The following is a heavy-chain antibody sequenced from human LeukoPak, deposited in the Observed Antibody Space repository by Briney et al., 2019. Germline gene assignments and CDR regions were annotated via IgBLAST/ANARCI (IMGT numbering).Heavy chain of an antibody. Sequence: ASVKVSCKASGYTFTSYGISWVRQAPGQGLEWMGWISAYNGNTNYAQKLQGRVTMTTDTSTSTAYMELRSLRSDDTAVYYCARVVGFQNTGRYYYGMDVWGQGTTVTVSS. D-gene: IGHD2-15*01. CDR3: ARVVGFQNTGRYYYGMDV. CDR1: GYTFTSYG. J-gene: IGHJ6*02. CDR2: ISAYNGNT. V-gene: IGHV1-18*01.